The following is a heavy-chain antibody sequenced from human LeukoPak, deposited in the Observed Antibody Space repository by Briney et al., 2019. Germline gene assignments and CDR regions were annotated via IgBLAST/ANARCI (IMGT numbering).Heavy chain of an antibody. CDR2: INPNSGGT. CDR1: GYTFTGYY. V-gene: IGHV1-2*02. D-gene: IGHD5-18*01. Sequence: GASVKVSCKASGYTFTGYYMHWVRQAPGQGLEWMGWINPNSGGTNYAQKFQGRVTMTRDTSISTAYMELSRLRSDDTAVYYCARAGTLQLRTRYYYMDVWGKGTTVTVSS. J-gene: IGHJ6*03. CDR3: ARAGTLQLRTRYYYMDV.